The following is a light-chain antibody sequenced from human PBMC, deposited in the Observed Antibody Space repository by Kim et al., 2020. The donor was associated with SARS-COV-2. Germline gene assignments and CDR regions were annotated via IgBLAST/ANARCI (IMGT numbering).Light chain of an antibody. CDR1: SSSIASNY. Sequence: NFMLTQPHSVSESPGKTVTISCTGSSSSIASNYVQWYQQRPGSAPTTVIYEDNQRPSGVPDRFSGSIDSSSNSASLTISGLKTEDEADYYCQSYDSSNLNWVFGGGTQLTVL. CDR3: QSYDSSNLNWV. CDR2: EDN. V-gene: IGLV6-57*02. J-gene: IGLJ3*02.